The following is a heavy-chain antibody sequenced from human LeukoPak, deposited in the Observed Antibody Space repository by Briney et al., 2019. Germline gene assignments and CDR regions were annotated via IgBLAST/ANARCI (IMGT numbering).Heavy chain of an antibody. V-gene: IGHV5-51*01. CDR2: IYPGDSDT. D-gene: IGHD3-10*01. CDR1: GYRFTNYW. CDR3: ARLLLWFGELPDY. Sequence: GASLKISCKGSGYRFTNYWIGWVRQMPGKGLEWMGIIYPGDSDTRYSPSFQGQVTISADKSISTAYLQWSSLKASDTAMYYCARLLLWFGELPDYWGQGTLVTVSS. J-gene: IGHJ4*02.